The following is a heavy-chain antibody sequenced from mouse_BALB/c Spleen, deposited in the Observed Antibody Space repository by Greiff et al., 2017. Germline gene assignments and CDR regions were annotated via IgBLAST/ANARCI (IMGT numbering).Heavy chain of an antibody. V-gene: IGHV1-5*01. CDR1: GYSFTSYW. D-gene: IGHD2-14*01. J-gene: IGHJ3*01. CDR2: IYPGNSDT. CDR3: TRGDYRYDDWFAY. Sequence: VQLQQSGTVLARPGASVKMSCKASGYSFTSYWMHWVKQRPGQGLEWIGAIYPGNSDTSYNQKFKGKAKLTAVTSASTAYMELSSLTNEDSAVYYCTRGDYRYDDWFAYWGQGTLVTVSA.